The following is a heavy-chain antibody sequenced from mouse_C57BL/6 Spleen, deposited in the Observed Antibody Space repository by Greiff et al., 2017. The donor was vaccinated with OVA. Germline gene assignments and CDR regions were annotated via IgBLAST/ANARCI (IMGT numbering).Heavy chain of an antibody. V-gene: IGHV1-82*01. Sequence: VQLQQSGPELVKPGASVKISCKASGYAFSSSWMNWVKQRPGKGLEWIGRIYPGDGDTNYNGKFQGKATLTADKSSSTAYMQLSSLTSEDSAVYCCARSFITTVVAPGYFDVWGTGTTVTVSS. CDR3: ARSFITTVVAPGYFDV. D-gene: IGHD1-1*01. CDR1: GYAFSSSW. J-gene: IGHJ1*03. CDR2: IYPGDGDT.